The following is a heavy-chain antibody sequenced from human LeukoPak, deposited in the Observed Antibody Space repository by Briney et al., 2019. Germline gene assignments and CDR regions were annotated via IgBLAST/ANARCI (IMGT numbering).Heavy chain of an antibody. CDR3: TRHIDFPSGIAAAGFEDYYYYYYMDV. D-gene: IGHD6-13*01. J-gene: IGHJ6*03. CDR2: IRSKANSYAT. Sequence: GGSLRLSCAASGFTFSGSAMHWVRQASGKGLEWVGRIRSKANSYATAYAASVKGRFTISRDDSKNTAYLQMNSLKTEDTAVYYCTRHIDFPSGIAAAGFEDYYYYYYMDVWGKGTTVAVSS. V-gene: IGHV3-73*01. CDR1: GFTFSGSA.